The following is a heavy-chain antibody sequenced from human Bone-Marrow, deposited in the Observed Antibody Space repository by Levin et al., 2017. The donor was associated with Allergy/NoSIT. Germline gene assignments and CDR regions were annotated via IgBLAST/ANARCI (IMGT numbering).Heavy chain of an antibody. Sequence: ASVKVSCKASGYTFISFGVAWVRQAPGQGLEWMGWISAHNGDTNYARKFQGRVTMTTDKPTSTAYMELRSLRSDDTAVYYCARFVVVPATYYYLDVWGKGTTVTVSS. V-gene: IGHV1-18*01. D-gene: IGHD2-2*01. CDR1: GYTFISFG. CDR3: ARFVVVPATYYYLDV. CDR2: ISAHNGDT. J-gene: IGHJ6*03.